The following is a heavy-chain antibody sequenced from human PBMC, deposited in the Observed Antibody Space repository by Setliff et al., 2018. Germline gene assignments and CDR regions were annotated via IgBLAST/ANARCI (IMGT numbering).Heavy chain of an antibody. Sequence: SETLSLTCTVSGDTFSGASIWSWIRQPPGKGLEWIGYIYYSGSTNYNPSLKSRVTISVDTSNNHFSLKLISVTAADTAVYYCARMVGTPDGWFDPWGQGTLVTVSS. CDR3: ARMVGTPDGWFDP. J-gene: IGHJ5*02. CDR1: GDTFSGAS. CDR2: IYYSGST. D-gene: IGHD1-26*01. V-gene: IGHV4-59*01.